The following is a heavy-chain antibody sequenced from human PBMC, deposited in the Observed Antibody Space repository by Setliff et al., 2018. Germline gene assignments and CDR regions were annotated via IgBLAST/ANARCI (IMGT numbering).Heavy chain of an antibody. CDR1: GYTFTDYY. J-gene: IGHJ6*03. D-gene: IGHD3-9*01. V-gene: IGHV1-2*06. Sequence: AASVKVSCKTSGYTFTDYYIHWVRQAPGEGLEWMGRLNPKNNDTSYAQKFLGRVTMTRDTSISAAYMELITSRSDDTALYYCARDPLPKHYDVVTGYYSAPNYYYMDVWGKGTTVTVSS. CDR2: LNPKNNDT. CDR3: ARDPLPKHYDVVTGYYSAPNYYYMDV.